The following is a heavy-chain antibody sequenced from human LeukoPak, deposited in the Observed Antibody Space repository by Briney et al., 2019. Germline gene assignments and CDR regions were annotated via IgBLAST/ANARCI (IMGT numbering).Heavy chain of an antibody. CDR3: ARDSTSYDTSARWFDP. V-gene: IGHV3-74*01. J-gene: IGHJ5*02. D-gene: IGHD3-22*01. Sequence: GGSLRLSCAASGFTFSGYWMHWVRQAPGKGLVWVSRINSDGSSTIYADSVKGRFTISRGNAKNTLYLQMNSLRAEDTAVYYCARDSTSYDTSARWFDPWGQGTLVTVSS. CDR1: GFTFSGYW. CDR2: INSDGSST.